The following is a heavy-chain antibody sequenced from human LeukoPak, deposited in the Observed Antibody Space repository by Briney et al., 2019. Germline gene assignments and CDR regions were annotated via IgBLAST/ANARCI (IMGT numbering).Heavy chain of an antibody. CDR3: TSLQPCADI. CDR1: GFTFSGSA. J-gene: IGHJ3*02. Sequence: GGSLTLSCAASGFTFSGSAMHWVRQAHGKGREWVGRIRIKANSYAHANAASVKGRCTISTDDSKNTAYLQMNRRITGDTAVYFCTSLQPCADIWGQGTMVTVSS. D-gene: IGHD1-1*01. V-gene: IGHV3-73*01. CDR2: IRIKANSYAH.